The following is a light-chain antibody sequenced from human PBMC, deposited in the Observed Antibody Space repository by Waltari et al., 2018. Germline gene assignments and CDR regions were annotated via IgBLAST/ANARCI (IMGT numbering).Light chain of an antibody. Sequence: QSALTQPASVSGSPGQSITISCTGTSSDVGAYNFVSWYQQHPGKTPHLIIYEVSERPQGVSNRFSGSKSDNTASLTISGLQAEDEADYYCSSYTTSTAPGVFGAGTKVTVL. CDR2: EVS. CDR1: SSDVGAYNF. CDR3: SSYTTSTAPGV. J-gene: IGLJ1*01. V-gene: IGLV2-14*01.